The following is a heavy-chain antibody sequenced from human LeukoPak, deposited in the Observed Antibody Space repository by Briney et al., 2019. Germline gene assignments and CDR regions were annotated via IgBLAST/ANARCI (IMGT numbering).Heavy chain of an antibody. D-gene: IGHD3-22*01. CDR2: VIPIFGTA. V-gene: IGHV1-69*13. J-gene: IGHJ4*02. CDR3: ASPPIGSSGYYFDY. CDR1: GGTFSSYA. Sequence: GASVKVSCKASGGTFSSYAISWVRQAPGQGLEWMGGVIPIFGTANYAQKFQGRVTITADESTSTAYMELSSLRSEDTAVYYCASPPIGSSGYYFDYWGQGTLVTVSS.